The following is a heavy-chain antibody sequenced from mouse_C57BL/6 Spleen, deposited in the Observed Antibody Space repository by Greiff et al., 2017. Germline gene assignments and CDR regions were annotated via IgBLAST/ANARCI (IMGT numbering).Heavy chain of an antibody. D-gene: IGHD2-4*01. CDR3: ARGVYDYDGIYYAMDY. CDR1: GFTFSDYG. V-gene: IGHV5-17*01. CDR2: ISSGSSTI. Sequence: EVQRVESGGGLVKPGGSLKLSCAASGFTFSDYGMHWVRQAPEKGLEWVAYISSGSSTIYYADTVKGRFTISRDNAKNTLFLQMTSLRSEDTAMYYCARGVYDYDGIYYAMDYWGQGTSVTVSS. J-gene: IGHJ4*01.